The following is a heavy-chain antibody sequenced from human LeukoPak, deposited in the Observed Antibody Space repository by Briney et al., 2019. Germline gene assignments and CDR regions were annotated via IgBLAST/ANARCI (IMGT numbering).Heavy chain of an antibody. D-gene: IGHD6-13*01. Sequence: GGSLRLSCAASGFTFSSYSMNWVCQAPGKGLEWVSAISGSGGSTYYADSVKGRFTISRDNSKNTLYLQMNSLRAEDTAVYYCAKNGEWYRYSSSWYPRKELYFQHWGQGTLVTVSS. CDR2: ISGSGGST. J-gene: IGHJ1*01. CDR3: AKNGEWYRYSSSWYPRKELYFQH. CDR1: GFTFSSYS. V-gene: IGHV3-23*01.